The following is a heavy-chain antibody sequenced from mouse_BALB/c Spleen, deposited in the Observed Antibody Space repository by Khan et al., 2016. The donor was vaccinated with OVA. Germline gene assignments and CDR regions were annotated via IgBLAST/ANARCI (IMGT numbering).Heavy chain of an antibody. D-gene: IGHD4-1*01. V-gene: IGHV5-6*01. CDR1: GFTFSTYG. CDR2: INSDGYYT. Sequence: EVELVESGGDLVKPGGSLRLSCAASGFTFSTYGMSWVRQFPDKRLEWVATINSDGYYTYYPHTVKGRFTISRNNAENTLYLQISSLKSEETAIYYCASHVTGAVAYWGQGTLVTVSA. CDR3: ASHVTGAVAY. J-gene: IGHJ3*01.